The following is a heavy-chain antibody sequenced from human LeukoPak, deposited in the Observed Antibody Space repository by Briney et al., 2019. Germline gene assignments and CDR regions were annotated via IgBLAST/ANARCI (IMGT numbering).Heavy chain of an antibody. CDR3: AARYCSGGSCYLANYMDV. CDR1: GFTFSDYY. Sequence: GGSLRLSCAASGFTFSDYYMSWIRQAPGKGLEWVSYISSSGSTIYYADSVKGRFTISRDNAKNSLYLQMNSLRAEDTAVYYCAARYCSGGSCYLANYMDVWGKGTTVTVSS. CDR2: ISSSGSTI. J-gene: IGHJ6*03. V-gene: IGHV3-11*04. D-gene: IGHD2-15*01.